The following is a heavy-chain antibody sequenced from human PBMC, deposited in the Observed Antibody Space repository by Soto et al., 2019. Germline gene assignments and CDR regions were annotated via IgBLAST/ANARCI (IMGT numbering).Heavy chain of an antibody. CDR1: GFTFSSYA. Sequence: GGSLRLSCAASGFTFSSYAMSWARQAPGKGLEWVSSIGVSSDAYYADSVKGRFTISRDNAKNSLYLQMNSLRAEDTAVYYCARDLLVVVAATHDAFDIWGQGTMVTVSS. CDR2: IGVSSDA. D-gene: IGHD2-15*01. V-gene: IGHV3-23*01. J-gene: IGHJ3*02. CDR3: ARDLLVVVAATHDAFDI.